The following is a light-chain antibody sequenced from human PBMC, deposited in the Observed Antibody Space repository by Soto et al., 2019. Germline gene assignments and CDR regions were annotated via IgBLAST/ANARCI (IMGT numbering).Light chain of an antibody. J-gene: IGKJ2*01. V-gene: IGKV3-20*01. Sequence: EIVLTQSPGILSLSPGERATLACRASQSISSNYLAWYQQKPGQAPRLLIYGTSSRATGIPDRFSGSGSGTDFTLTISRLEPEDLAVYYCQLFGSSRYTFGQGTKLEIK. CDR3: QLFGSSRYT. CDR1: QSISSNY. CDR2: GTS.